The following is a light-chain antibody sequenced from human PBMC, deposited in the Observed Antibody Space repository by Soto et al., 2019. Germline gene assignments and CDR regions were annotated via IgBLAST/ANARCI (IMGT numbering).Light chain of an antibody. CDR3: QQYNKWPPVT. V-gene: IGKV3-15*01. CDR1: QSVSSN. J-gene: IGKJ1*01. CDR2: DAS. Sequence: EIVMTQSPATLSVSPGERATLSCRASQSVSSNLAWYQQKPGQAPRLLISDASTKATGIPARFSGSGSGTDFTLTISSLQSEDFAVYYCQQYNKWPPVTFGQGTKVDIK.